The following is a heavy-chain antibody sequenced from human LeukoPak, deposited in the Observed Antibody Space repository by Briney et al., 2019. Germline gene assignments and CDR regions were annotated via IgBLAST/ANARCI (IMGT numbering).Heavy chain of an antibody. Sequence: QPGRSLRLSCAASGFTFSSYAMHWVRQAPGKGLEWVAVISYDGSNKYYADSVKGRFTISRDNSKSTLYLQMNSLRVEDTAVYYCARDRDYSKDYWGQGTLVTVSS. D-gene: IGHD4-11*01. CDR1: GFTFSSYA. J-gene: IGHJ4*02. V-gene: IGHV3-30-3*01. CDR3: ARDRDYSKDY. CDR2: ISYDGSNK.